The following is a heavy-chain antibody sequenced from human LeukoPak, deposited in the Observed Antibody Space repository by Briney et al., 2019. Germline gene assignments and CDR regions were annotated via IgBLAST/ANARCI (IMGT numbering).Heavy chain of an antibody. V-gene: IGHV4-39*07. Sequence: PSETLSLTCTVSGGSISSSSYYWGWIRQPPGKGLEWIGCIYYSGSTYYNPSLKSRVTISVDTSKNQFSLKLSSVTAADTAVYYCASEIRAPDDYGDYGGVYWGQGTLVTVSS. D-gene: IGHD4-17*01. CDR2: IYYSGST. J-gene: IGHJ4*02. CDR3: ASEIRAPDDYGDYGGVY. CDR1: GGSISSSSYY.